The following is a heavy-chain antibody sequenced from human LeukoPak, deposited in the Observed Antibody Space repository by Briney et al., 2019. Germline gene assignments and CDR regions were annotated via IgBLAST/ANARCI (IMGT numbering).Heavy chain of an antibody. D-gene: IGHD6-13*01. V-gene: IGHV1-24*01. CDR3: ATDKIAAAGY. Sequence: RGASVKVSCKVSGYTLTELSMHWVRQAPGKGLEWMGGFDPEDGETIYAQKFQGRVTITEDTSSDTAYMELSSLRSEDTAVYYCATDKIAAAGYWGQGTLVTVSS. CDR2: FDPEDGET. CDR1: GYTLTELS. J-gene: IGHJ4*02.